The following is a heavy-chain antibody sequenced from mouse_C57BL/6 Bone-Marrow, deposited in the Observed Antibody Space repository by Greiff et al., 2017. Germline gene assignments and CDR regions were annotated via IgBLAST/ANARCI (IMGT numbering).Heavy chain of an antibody. Sequence: VQLQQPGAELVKPGASVKLSCKASGYTFTSYWMHWVKQRPGQGLEWIGMIHPNSGSTNYNEKFKSKATLTVDKSASTAYMQLSSLTSEDSAVYYCALTSYSYYYAMDYWGQGTSVTVSS. CDR1: GYTFTSYW. CDR3: ALTSYSYYYAMDY. V-gene: IGHV1-64*01. CDR2: IHPNSGST. D-gene: IGHD2-10*01. J-gene: IGHJ4*01.